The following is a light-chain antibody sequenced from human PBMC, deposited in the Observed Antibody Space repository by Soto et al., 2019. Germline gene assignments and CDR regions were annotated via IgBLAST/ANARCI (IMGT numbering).Light chain of an antibody. Sequence: DIQMTQSPSSLSASVGDRVTISCRASRGISLHLAWFQLKPGKDPMSLIYAASSLQRGVPSRFSGSGSGTEFTLAINNLQPEDFATYFCQQYETYPYTFGRGTNLEIK. J-gene: IGKJ2*01. CDR2: AAS. CDR1: RGISLH. CDR3: QQYETYPYT. V-gene: IGKV1-16*01.